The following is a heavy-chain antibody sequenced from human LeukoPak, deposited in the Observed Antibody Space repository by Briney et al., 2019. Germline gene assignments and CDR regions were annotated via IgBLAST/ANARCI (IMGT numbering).Heavy chain of an antibody. D-gene: IGHD3-16*01. J-gene: IGHJ4*02. Sequence: GRSLRLSCAASGFTFSRYAMNWVRQAPGKGLEWVSSISSSSSYIYCADSVKGRFTISRDNAENSLYLQMNSLRAEDTAVYYCARSTGGATDDYWGQGTLVTVSS. CDR1: GFTFSRYA. CDR2: ISSSSSYI. V-gene: IGHV3-21*01. CDR3: ARSTGGATDDY.